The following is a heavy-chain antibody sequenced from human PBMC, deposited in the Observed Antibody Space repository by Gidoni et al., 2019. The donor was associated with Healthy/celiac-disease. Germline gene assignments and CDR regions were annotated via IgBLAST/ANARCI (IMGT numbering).Heavy chain of an antibody. CDR2: IYHSGST. J-gene: IGHJ4*02. V-gene: IGHV4-4*02. CDR3: AGSGAAAAGY. Sequence: GEIYHSGSTNYNPSLKSRVTISVDKSKNQFSLKLSSVTAADTAVYYCAGSGAAAAGYWGQGTLVTVSS. D-gene: IGHD6-13*01.